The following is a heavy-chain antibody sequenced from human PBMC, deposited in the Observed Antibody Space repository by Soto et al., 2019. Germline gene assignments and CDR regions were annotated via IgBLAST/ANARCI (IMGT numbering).Heavy chain of an antibody. CDR2: VSGSGGST. Sequence: GSLRLSYAASGFTFSNYAMTWVRQAPGKGLEWVSGVSGSGGSTNYADAVKGRFTISRDNSKNTLYLKMNSLRAEDTAVYYCEKDRWDTTMTYYFDYWGQGALVTVSS. CDR3: EKDRWDTTMTYYFDY. D-gene: IGHD5-18*01. J-gene: IGHJ4*02. V-gene: IGHV3-23*01. CDR1: GFTFSNYA.